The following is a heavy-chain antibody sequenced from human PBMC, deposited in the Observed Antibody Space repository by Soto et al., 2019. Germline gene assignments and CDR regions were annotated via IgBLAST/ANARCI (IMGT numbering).Heavy chain of an antibody. CDR2: IYYSGST. J-gene: IGHJ6*02. V-gene: IGHV4-39*01. CDR3: ARRVYGDSYYYYGMDV. Sequence: SETLSLTCTVSGGSISSSSYYWGWIRQPPGKGLEWIGSIYYSGSTYYNPSLKSRVTISVDTSKNQFSLKLSSVTAADTAVYYCARRVYGDSYYYYGMDVWGQGTTVTVSS. D-gene: IGHD4-17*01. CDR1: GGSISSSSYY.